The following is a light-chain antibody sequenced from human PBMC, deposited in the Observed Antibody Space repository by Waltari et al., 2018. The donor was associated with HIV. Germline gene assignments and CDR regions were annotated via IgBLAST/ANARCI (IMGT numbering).Light chain of an antibody. CDR2: GTS. V-gene: IGKV1-8*01. Sequence: AIPMTQSPSSFSAYTGVTVSITCRASQGISSYLACYQQKPGRAPKLLIYGTSSLQSGVPSRFSGSGSGADFTLTIDCLQSEDAATYYCQQYYSYPFTFGPGTKVDIK. J-gene: IGKJ3*01. CDR1: QGISSY. CDR3: QQYYSYPFT.